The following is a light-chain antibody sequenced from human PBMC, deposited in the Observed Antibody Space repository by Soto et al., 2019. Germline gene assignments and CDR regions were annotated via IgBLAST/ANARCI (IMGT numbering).Light chain of an antibody. Sequence: QSVLTQPASVSGSPGQSITISCTGTSSDVGGYNSVCWYQQHPDKAPKLMIYDVSNRPSGVSNRFSGSKSGTTASLTISGLQAEDEADYYCSSYTSSSTLVFGGGTKLTVL. CDR1: SSDVGGYNS. V-gene: IGLV2-14*03. CDR3: SSYTSSSTLV. CDR2: DVS. J-gene: IGLJ2*01.